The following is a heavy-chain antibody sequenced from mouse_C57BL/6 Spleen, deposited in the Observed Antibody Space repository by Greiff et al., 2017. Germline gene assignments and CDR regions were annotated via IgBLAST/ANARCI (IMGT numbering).Heavy chain of an antibody. J-gene: IGHJ2*01. CDR3: TRGEYYGSSPFDY. Sequence: QVQLQQSGAELVRPGASVTLSCKASGYTFTDYEMHWVKQTPVHGLEWIGAIDPETGGTAYNQKFKGKAILTADKSSSTAYMELRSLTSEDSAVYYCTRGEYYGSSPFDYWGQGTTLTVSS. CDR1: GYTFTDYE. V-gene: IGHV1-15*01. CDR2: IDPETGGT. D-gene: IGHD1-1*01.